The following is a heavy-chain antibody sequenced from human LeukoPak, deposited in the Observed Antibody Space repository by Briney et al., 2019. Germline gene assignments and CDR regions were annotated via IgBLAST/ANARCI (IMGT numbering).Heavy chain of an antibody. CDR1: GGSFSGYY. J-gene: IGHJ6*02. D-gene: IGHD2-15*01. CDR2: INHSGST. Sequence: KSSETLSLTCAVYGGSFSGYYWSWIRQSPGKGLEWIGEINHSGSTNYNPSLKSRVTTSEDTSKNQFSLKLSSVTAADTAVYYCARVIGYCSGGSCYRYYGMDVWGQGTTVTVSS. CDR3: ARVIGYCSGGSCYRYYGMDV. V-gene: IGHV4-34*01.